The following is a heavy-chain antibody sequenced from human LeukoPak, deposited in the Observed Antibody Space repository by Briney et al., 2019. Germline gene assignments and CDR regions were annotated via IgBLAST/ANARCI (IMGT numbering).Heavy chain of an antibody. CDR2: IYYSGST. CDR1: GGSISSYY. Sequence: SETLSLTCTVSGGSISSYYWSWIRQPPGKGLEWIGYIYYSGSTNYNPSLKSRVTISVDTSKKQFSLKLSSVTAADTAVYYCARDIVVVPAAIDYFDYWGQGTLGTGSS. CDR3: ARDIVVVPAAIDYFDY. J-gene: IGHJ4*02. D-gene: IGHD2-2*01. V-gene: IGHV4-59*01.